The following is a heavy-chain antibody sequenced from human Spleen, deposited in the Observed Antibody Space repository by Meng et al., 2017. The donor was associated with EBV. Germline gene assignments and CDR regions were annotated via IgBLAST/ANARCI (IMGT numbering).Heavy chain of an antibody. J-gene: IGHJ4*02. CDR2: INHSGST. D-gene: IGHD2-2*01. Sequence: QEQLQAGGAGLLKPSETLSLTCGVYGGSFSDYYWSWIRQPPGKGLEWIGEINHSGSTNYNPSLKSRVTMSVDTSKNQFSLNLRSVTAADTAVYYCAGSRHQLLPSGWGQGTLVTVSS. CDR3: AGSRHQLLPSG. V-gene: IGHV4-34*01. CDR1: GGSFSDYY.